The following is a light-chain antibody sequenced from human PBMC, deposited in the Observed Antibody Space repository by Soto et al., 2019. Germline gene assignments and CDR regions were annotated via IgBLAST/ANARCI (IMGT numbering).Light chain of an antibody. CDR1: QSVSNTY. Sequence: EIVLTQSPGTLSLSPGERATLSCRASQSVSNTYLAWYQQKPGQAPRLLIYGASSRATGIPDRFSGSGCGTDFTLTISRLEPEDFAVYFCHQYGTSPRTFGPGTKVEF. CDR3: HQYGTSPRT. J-gene: IGKJ1*01. CDR2: GAS. V-gene: IGKV3-20*01.